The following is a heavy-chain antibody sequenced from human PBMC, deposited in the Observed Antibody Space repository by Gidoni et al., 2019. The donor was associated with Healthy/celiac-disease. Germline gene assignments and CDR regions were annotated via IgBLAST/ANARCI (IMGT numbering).Heavy chain of an antibody. CDR1: GGSISSGGYY. D-gene: IGHD1-26*01. V-gene: IGHV4-31*03. J-gene: IGHJ3*02. Sequence: QVQLQESGPGLVTPSQTLSLTCTFSGGSISSGGYYWSWIRQHPGKVLEWIGYIYYSGSTYYNPSLKSRVTISVDTSKNQFSLKLSSVTAADTAVYYCARESRWELPRGTDAFDIWGQGTMVTVSS. CDR3: ARESRWELPRGTDAFDI. CDR2: IYYSGST.